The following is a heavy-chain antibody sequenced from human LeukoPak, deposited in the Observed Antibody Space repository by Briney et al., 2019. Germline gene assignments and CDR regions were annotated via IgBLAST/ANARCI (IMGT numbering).Heavy chain of an antibody. J-gene: IGHJ4*02. V-gene: IGHV4-4*02. CDR2: VNLQGST. Sequence: SETLSLTCGVSGGSITHTNYWTWVRQPPGKGLEWIGEVNLQGSTNYNPSLMGRVAISVDKAENHVSLQLTSVTAADTAVYYRAREGGPYRPLDYSGQGTLVTVSS. CDR1: GGSITHTNY. CDR3: AREGGPYRPLDY.